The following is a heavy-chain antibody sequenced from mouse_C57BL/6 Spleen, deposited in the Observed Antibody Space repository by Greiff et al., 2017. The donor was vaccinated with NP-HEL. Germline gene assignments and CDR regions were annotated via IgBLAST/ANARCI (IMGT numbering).Heavy chain of an antibody. CDR2: IYPGDGDT. Sequence: VQLQQSGAELVKPGASVKISCKASGYAFSSYWMNWVKQRPGKGLEWIGQIYPGDGDTNYNGKFKGKATLTADKSSSTAYMQLSSLTSEDSAVYFCARGDYYYGLDYWGQGTTLTVSS. CDR3: ARGDYYYGLDY. CDR1: GYAFSSYW. D-gene: IGHD1-1*01. J-gene: IGHJ2*01. V-gene: IGHV1-80*01.